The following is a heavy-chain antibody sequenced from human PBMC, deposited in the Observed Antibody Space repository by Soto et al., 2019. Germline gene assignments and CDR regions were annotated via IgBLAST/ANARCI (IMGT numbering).Heavy chain of an antibody. CDR3: ARDQTIFGVVIVFTDAFER. D-gene: IGHD3-3*01. Sequence: GGSLRLSCAASGFTFSKYAMHWVRQAPGKGLEWVTTISHDGSNKYYPDSVKGRFTISRDNSKNTLYLQMNSLRVEDTAVYYCARDQTIFGVVIVFTDAFERWGQGTMVTVSS. CDR2: ISHDGSNK. J-gene: IGHJ3*02. CDR1: GFTFSKYA. V-gene: IGHV3-30-3*01.